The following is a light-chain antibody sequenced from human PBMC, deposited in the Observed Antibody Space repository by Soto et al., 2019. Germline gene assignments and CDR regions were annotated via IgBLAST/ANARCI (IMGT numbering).Light chain of an antibody. Sequence: DIVMTQSPDSLAVSLGERATINCTSSPSVLYSSNNNNYIAWYQQKPGQPPKLIIYWASTRESGVPDRFSGSGSGTDFTLTISSLQAEDVAIYYCQQYYDTPSTFGQGTKVDIK. J-gene: IGKJ1*01. CDR1: PSVLYSSNNNNY. CDR3: QQYYDTPST. V-gene: IGKV4-1*01. CDR2: WAS.